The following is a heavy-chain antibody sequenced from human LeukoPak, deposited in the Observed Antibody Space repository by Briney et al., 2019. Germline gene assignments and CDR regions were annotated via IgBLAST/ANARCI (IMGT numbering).Heavy chain of an antibody. V-gene: IGHV1-8*01. CDR2: MNPNSGNT. CDR3: ARVRGEMATIYYFDY. J-gene: IGHJ4*02. CDR1: GYTFTSYD. Sequence: ASVKVSCKASGYTFTSYDINWVRQATGQGLEWMGWMNPNSGNTGYAQKFQGRVTMTRNTSISTAYMELSSLGSEDTAVYYCARVRGEMATIYYFDYWGQGTLVTVSS. D-gene: IGHD5-24*01.